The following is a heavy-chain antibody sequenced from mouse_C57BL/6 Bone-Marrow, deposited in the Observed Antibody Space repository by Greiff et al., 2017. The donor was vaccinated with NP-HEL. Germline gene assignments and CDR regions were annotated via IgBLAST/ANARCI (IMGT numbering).Heavy chain of an antibody. D-gene: IGHD4-1*01. CDR3: TLTDYFDY. J-gene: IGHJ2*01. V-gene: IGHV14-4*01. Sequence: SGAELVRPGASVKLSCTASGFNIKDDYMHWVKQRPEQGLEWIGWIDPENGDTEYASKFQGKATITADTSSNTAYLQLSSLTSEDTAVYYCTLTDYFDYWGQGTTLTVSS. CDR2: IDPENGDT. CDR1: GFNIKDDY.